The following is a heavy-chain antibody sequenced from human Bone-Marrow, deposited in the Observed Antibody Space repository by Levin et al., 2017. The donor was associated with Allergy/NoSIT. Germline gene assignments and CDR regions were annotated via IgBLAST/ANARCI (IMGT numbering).Heavy chain of an antibody. CDR3: ARGACSATSCLDC. D-gene: IGHD2-15*01. Sequence: GGSLRLSCAASGFTFSSYYMHWVRQAPGKGLAWVSNIHTDTSVTNYADSVKGRFTISRDNAKNTLYLQMNSLRAEDTAVYYCARGACSATSCLDCWGQGTLVTVSS. CDR2: IHTDTSVT. CDR1: GFTFSSYY. V-gene: IGHV3-74*01. J-gene: IGHJ4*02.